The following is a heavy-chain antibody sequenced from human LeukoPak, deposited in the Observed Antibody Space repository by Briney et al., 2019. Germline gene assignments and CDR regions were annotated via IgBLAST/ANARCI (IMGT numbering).Heavy chain of an antibody. Sequence: GESLKIPCKGSGYSFTSYWIGWVRQMPGKGLEWMGIIYPGDSDIRYSPSFQGQVTISADTSISTAYLQWSSLEASDTAMYYCARQYSSSSGGDYWGQGTLVTVSS. CDR1: GYSFTSYW. J-gene: IGHJ4*02. CDR2: IYPGDSDI. D-gene: IGHD6-6*01. V-gene: IGHV5-51*01. CDR3: ARQYSSSSGGDY.